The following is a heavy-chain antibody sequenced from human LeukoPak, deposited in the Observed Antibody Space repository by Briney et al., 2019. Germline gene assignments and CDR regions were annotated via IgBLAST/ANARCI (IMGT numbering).Heavy chain of an antibody. CDR3: ARGLASGYPPIPFDY. V-gene: IGHV4-34*12. CDR1: GFTFTTYW. D-gene: IGHD3-3*01. Sequence: GSLRLSCAASGFTFTTYWMGWVRQAPGKGLEWIGEIIDTGSTKYNSSLKSRVTISVDTSKNQFPLSLDSVTAADTAVYYCARGLASGYPPIPFDYWGQGTLVTVSS. J-gene: IGHJ4*02. CDR2: IIDTGST.